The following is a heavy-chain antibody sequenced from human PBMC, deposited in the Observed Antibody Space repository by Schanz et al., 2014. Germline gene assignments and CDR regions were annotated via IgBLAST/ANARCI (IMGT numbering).Heavy chain of an antibody. V-gene: IGHV3-7*01. D-gene: IGHD3-22*01. J-gene: IGHJ4*02. CDR3: ARDKGGYYPFDY. CDR1: GFTFGTFW. CDR2: INQDGSDK. Sequence: EVRLLESGGGLVQPGGSLRLSCVGSGFTFGTFWMSWVRQAPGKGLEWVANINQDGSDKSYVDSVKGRFTISRDNAKNSLYLQMNSLRAEDTAVYYCARDKGGYYPFDYWGQGSLVTVSS.